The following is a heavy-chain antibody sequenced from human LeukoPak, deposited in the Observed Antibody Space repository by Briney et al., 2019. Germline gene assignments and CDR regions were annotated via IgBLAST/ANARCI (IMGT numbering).Heavy chain of an antibody. CDR1: GYSISSGYY. Sequence: SGTLSLTCAVSGYSISSGYYWGWIRQPPGKGLEWIGSIYHSGTTYYNPSLKSRVTISLDTSKHQFSLRLNSVTAADTAVYYCASVDPSMGTNYWGQGTLVTVSS. V-gene: IGHV4-38-2*01. D-gene: IGHD5-18*01. CDR3: ASVDPSMGTNY. CDR2: IYHSGTT. J-gene: IGHJ4*02.